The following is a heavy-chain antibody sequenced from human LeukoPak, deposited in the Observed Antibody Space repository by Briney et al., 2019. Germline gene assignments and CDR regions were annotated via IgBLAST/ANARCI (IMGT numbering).Heavy chain of an antibody. V-gene: IGHV1-69*13. Sequence: ASVKVSCKASGGTFSSYAISWVRQAPGQGLEWMGGIIPIFGTANYAQKFQGRVTITADESTSTAYMELSSLRSEDTAVYYCARFSTKRITIFGVVRSLDAFDIWGQGTMVTVSS. CDR2: IIPIFGTA. CDR1: GGTFSSYA. J-gene: IGHJ3*02. D-gene: IGHD3-3*01. CDR3: ARFSTKRITIFGVVRSLDAFDI.